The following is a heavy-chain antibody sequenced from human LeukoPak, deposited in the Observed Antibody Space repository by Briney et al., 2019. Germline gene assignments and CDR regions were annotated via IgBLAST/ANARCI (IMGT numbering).Heavy chain of an antibody. D-gene: IGHD3-9*01. Sequence: SQTLSLTCTVSGGSISSGDYYWSWIRQPPGKGLEGIGYIYYSGSTYYNPSLKSRVTISVDTSKNQFSLKLRSVTAADAAVYYCASDGPDILTGYYFFDYWGQGTLVTVSS. J-gene: IGHJ4*02. CDR2: IYYSGST. CDR3: ASDGPDILTGYYFFDY. V-gene: IGHV4-30-4*01. CDR1: GGSISSGDYY.